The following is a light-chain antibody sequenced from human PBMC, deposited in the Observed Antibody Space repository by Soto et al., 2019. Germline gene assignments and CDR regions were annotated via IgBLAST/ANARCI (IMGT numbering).Light chain of an antibody. Sequence: QSALTQPASVSGSPGQSITISCTGTSSDVGGYNYVSWYQQHPGKAPKLMIYEVSNRPSGVANRFSGSKSGNTASLPTSWLHADDEEDYYCSSYTSSSSPDVFGTGTKLTVL. CDR2: EVS. J-gene: IGLJ1*01. CDR3: SSYTSSSSPDV. V-gene: IGLV2-14*01. CDR1: SSDVGGYNY.